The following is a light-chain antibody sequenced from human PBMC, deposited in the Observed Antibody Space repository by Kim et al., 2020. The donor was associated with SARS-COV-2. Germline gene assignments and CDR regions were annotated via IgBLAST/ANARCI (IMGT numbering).Light chain of an antibody. Sequence: SVSPGERATLTCRARQSVSSNLTWYQQKPGQAPRLLIYGASTRATGIPARFSGSGSGTEFTLTISSLQSEDFAVYYCQQYKNWPGTFGQGTKLEI. V-gene: IGKV3-15*01. J-gene: IGKJ2*01. CDR2: GAS. CDR3: QQYKNWPGT. CDR1: QSVSSN.